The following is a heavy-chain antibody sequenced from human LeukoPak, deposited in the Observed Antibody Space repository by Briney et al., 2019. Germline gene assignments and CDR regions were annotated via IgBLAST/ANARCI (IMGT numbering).Heavy chain of an antibody. Sequence: GTLRLSCAASGFTFSSYGMSWVRQAPGKGLKWIGNIYYSGYTTYSPSLRSRVTISVDTSKNQFSLKLSSVTAADTAVYYCARETSQKGAHYMDVWGKGTTITISS. CDR2: IYYSGYT. CDR1: GFTFSSYG. D-gene: IGHD3-16*01. CDR3: ARETSQKGAHYMDV. V-gene: IGHV4-59*01. J-gene: IGHJ6*03.